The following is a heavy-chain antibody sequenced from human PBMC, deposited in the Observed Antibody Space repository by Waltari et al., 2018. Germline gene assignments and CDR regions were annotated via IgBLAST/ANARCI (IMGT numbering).Heavy chain of an antibody. CDR3: ARDRRSSWYFEYYYYGMDV. CDR1: GFTFSSYS. D-gene: IGHD6-13*01. J-gene: IGHJ6*02. Sequence: EVQLVESGGGLVQPGGSLRLSCAASGFTFSSYSMNWVRQAPGKGLEWVSYISSSSSTIYYADSVKGRFTISRDNAKNSLYLQMNSLRAEDTAVYYCARDRRSSWYFEYYYYGMDVWGQGTTVTVSS. V-gene: IGHV3-48*01. CDR2: ISSSSSTI.